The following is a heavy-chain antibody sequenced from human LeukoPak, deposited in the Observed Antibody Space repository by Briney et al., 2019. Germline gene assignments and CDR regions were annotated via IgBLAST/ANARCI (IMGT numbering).Heavy chain of an antibody. V-gene: IGHV1-69*01. CDR3: ARVEDIVVVPAALLNYYYGMDV. D-gene: IGHD2-2*01. CDR1: GGTFSSYA. J-gene: IGHJ6*04. CDR2: IIPIFGTA. Sequence: SVKVSCKASGGTFSSYAISWVRQAPGQGLEWMGGIIPIFGTANYAQKFQGRVTITADESTSTAYMELSSLRSEDTAVYYCARVEDIVVVPAALLNYYYGMDVWGKGTTVTVSS.